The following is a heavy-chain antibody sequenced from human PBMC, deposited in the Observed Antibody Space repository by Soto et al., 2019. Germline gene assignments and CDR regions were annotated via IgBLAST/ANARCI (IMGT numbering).Heavy chain of an antibody. Sequence: ASVKVSCRASGGTFSSYAISWVRQAPGQGLEWMGGIIPIFGTANYAQKFQGRVTITADESTSTAYMELSSLRSEDTAVYYCARWGAFRAAAPSDNWFDPWGQGTLVTVSS. D-gene: IGHD6-13*01. CDR3: ARWGAFRAAAPSDNWFDP. V-gene: IGHV1-69*13. CDR2: IIPIFGTA. CDR1: GGTFSSYA. J-gene: IGHJ5*02.